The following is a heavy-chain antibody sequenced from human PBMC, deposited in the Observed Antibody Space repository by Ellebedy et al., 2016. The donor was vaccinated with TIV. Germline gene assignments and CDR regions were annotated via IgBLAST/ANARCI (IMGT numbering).Heavy chain of an antibody. Sequence: ASVKVSXKASRYTFTGYYMHWVRQAPGQGLEWMGWINPNSGGTNYAQKFQGRVTMTRDTSISTAYMELSSLRSEDTAVYYCARGYCSGGSCSYYYYGMDVWGQGTTVTVSS. CDR2: INPNSGGT. CDR3: ARGYCSGGSCSYYYYGMDV. CDR1: RYTFTGYY. V-gene: IGHV1-2*02. D-gene: IGHD2-15*01. J-gene: IGHJ6*02.